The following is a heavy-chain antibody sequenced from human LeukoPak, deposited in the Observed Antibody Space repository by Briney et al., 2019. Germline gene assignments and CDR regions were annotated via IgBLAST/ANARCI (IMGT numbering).Heavy chain of an antibody. CDR3: ANRDSSDAFDI. V-gene: IGHV1-69*01. CDR1: GDTFSSYT. D-gene: IGHD4-11*01. Sequence: GASVKVSCTASGDTFSSYTFNWVRQAPGQGLEWMGGIVPIFGTPNYAQKFQGRLTITADEYTSSAYMELSSLRSEDTAVYYCANRDSSDAFDIWGQGTMVTVSS. CDR2: IVPIFGTP. J-gene: IGHJ3*02.